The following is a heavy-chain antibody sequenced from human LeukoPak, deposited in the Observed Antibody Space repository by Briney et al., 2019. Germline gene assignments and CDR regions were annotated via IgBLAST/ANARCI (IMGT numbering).Heavy chain of an antibody. V-gene: IGHV3-23*01. CDR2: IIGSDGTT. Sequence: SGGSLRLSCAASGFIFSSYAMSWVRQAPGKGLEWVSAIIGSDGTTYYADSVKGRFTISRDNSKNTLYLQMNSLRAEDTAVYYCAKGSYRIQVLDYWGQGTLVTVSS. D-gene: IGHD5-18*01. CDR3: AKGSYRIQVLDY. CDR1: GFIFSSYA. J-gene: IGHJ4*02.